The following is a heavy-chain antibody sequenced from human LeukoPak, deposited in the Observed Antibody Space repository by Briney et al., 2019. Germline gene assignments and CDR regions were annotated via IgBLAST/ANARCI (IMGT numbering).Heavy chain of an antibody. J-gene: IGHJ5*02. Sequence: SETLSLTCTVSGGSISSYYWSWIRQPPGKGLEWIGYIYYSGSTNYNPSLKSRVTISVDTSKNQFSLKLSSVTAADTAVYYCARAHYYDTYWFDPWGQGTLVTVSS. CDR1: GGSISSYY. D-gene: IGHD3-22*01. CDR2: IYYSGST. V-gene: IGHV4-59*08. CDR3: ARAHYYDTYWFDP.